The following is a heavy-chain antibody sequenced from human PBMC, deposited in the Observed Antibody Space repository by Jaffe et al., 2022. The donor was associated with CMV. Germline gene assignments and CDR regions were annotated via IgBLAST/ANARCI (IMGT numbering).Heavy chain of an antibody. CDR1: GFTFSSYG. V-gene: IGHV3-30*18. CDR2: ISYDGSNK. CDR3: AKDQPGSYGWD. J-gene: IGHJ4*02. D-gene: IGHD5-18*01. Sequence: QVQLVESGGGVVQPGRSLRLSCAASGFTFSSYGMHWVRQAPGKGLEWVAVISYDGSNKYYADSVKGRFTISRDNSKNTLYLQMNSLRAEDTAVYYCAKDQPGSYGWDWGQGTLVTVSS.